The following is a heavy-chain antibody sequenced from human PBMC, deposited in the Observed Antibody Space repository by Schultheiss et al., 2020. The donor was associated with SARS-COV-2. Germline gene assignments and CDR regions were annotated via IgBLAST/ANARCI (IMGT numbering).Heavy chain of an antibody. CDR3: AKDQEQWLVLLSMFDY. CDR1: GFTFSSYW. CDR2: ISSSSSTI. D-gene: IGHD6-19*01. V-gene: IGHV3-48*04. J-gene: IGHJ4*02. Sequence: GESLKISCAASGFTFSSYWMHWVRQAPGKGLVWVSYISSSSSTIYYADSVKGRFTISRDNAKNSLYLQMNSLRAEDTAVYYCAKDQEQWLVLLSMFDYWGQGTLVTVSS.